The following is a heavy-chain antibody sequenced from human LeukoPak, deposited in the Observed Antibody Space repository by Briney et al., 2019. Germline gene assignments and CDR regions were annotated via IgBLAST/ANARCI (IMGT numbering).Heavy chain of an antibody. Sequence: PGGSLTLSCQASGFTFSSYSMNWVRQAPGKGLEWVSSISSSSSYIYYADSVKGRFTISRDNAKNSLYLQMNSLRAEDTAVYYCARSAHYYDSSGPEGYWGQGTLVTVSS. D-gene: IGHD3-22*01. V-gene: IGHV3-21*01. CDR3: ARSAHYYDSSGPEGY. CDR1: GFTFSSYS. J-gene: IGHJ4*02. CDR2: ISSSSSYI.